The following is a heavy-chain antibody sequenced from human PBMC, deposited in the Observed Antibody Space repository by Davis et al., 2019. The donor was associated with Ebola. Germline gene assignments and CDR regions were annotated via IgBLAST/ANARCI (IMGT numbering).Heavy chain of an antibody. CDR3: ARAILWFGESSSLPPYYYGMDV. D-gene: IGHD3-10*01. CDR1: GGSVSSGSYH. Sequence: SETLSLTCTVSGGSVSSGSYHWSWIRQPPGKGPEWIGNVYHIGSTNYNPSLKSRVTITVDTSKNQFSLKLSSVTAADTAIYYCARAILWFGESSSLPPYYYGMDVWGKGTTVTVSS. J-gene: IGHJ6*04. CDR2: VYHIGST. V-gene: IGHV4-61*01.